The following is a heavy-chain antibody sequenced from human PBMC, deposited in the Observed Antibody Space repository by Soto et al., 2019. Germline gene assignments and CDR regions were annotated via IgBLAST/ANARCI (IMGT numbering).Heavy chain of an antibody. D-gene: IGHD1-26*01. CDR2: IIPMSDVA. CDR3: AKQSALWEFDY. Sequence: QVQLVQSGAEVKKPGSSVKVSCKASGGTFSSFTISWVRQAPGQGLEWMGRIIPMSDVANYAQKFQGRVTITADKSTSTVYMELNSLRSEDTAVYYCAKQSALWEFDYWGQGTLVTVSS. CDR1: GGTFSSFT. J-gene: IGHJ4*02. V-gene: IGHV1-69*02.